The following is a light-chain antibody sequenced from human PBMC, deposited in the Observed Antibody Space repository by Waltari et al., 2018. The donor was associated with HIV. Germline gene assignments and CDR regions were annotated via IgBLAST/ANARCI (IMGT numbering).Light chain of an antibody. CDR2: EVN. CDR1: SSDVGSYNL. Sequence: QSALTQPASVSGSPGQSITISCTGTSSDVGSYNLVSWYQKHPGKAPKLMIYEVNKRPSGLSNRFSGSKSGNTASLTISGLQAEDEADYYCCSYAGSSSYVFGSGTKVTVL. CDR3: CSYAGSSSYV. J-gene: IGLJ1*01. V-gene: IGLV2-23*02.